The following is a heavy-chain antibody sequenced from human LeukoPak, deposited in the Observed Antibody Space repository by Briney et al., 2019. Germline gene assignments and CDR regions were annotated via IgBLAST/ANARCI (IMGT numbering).Heavy chain of an antibody. V-gene: IGHV4-59*01. J-gene: IGHJ5*02. D-gene: IGHD1-26*01. Sequence: SETLSLTCTVSGGSISSYYWSWIRQPPGKGLEWIGYIYYSGSTNYNPSLKSRVTISVDTSKNQFSLKLSSVTAADTAVHYCARDGDSEGATGFDPWGQGTLVTVSS. CDR2: IYYSGST. CDR1: GGSISSYY. CDR3: ARDGDSEGATGFDP.